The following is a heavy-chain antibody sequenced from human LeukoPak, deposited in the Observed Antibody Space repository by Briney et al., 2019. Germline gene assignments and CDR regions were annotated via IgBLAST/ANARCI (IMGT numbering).Heavy chain of an antibody. Sequence: PGGSLRLSCEASGFTFNQFWMHWVRQPPGKGLEWIGEIYHSGSTNYNPSLKSRVTMSVDKSKNQFSLKLNSVTAADTAVYYCARIGHSYGYYFDYWGQGTPVTVSS. CDR2: IYHSGST. CDR1: GFTFNQFW. D-gene: IGHD5-18*01. J-gene: IGHJ4*02. V-gene: IGHV4-4*02. CDR3: ARIGHSYGYYFDY.